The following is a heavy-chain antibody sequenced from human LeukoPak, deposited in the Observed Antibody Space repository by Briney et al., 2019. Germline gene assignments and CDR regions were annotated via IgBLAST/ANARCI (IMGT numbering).Heavy chain of an antibody. D-gene: IGHD3-22*01. V-gene: IGHV1-8*02. CDR1: GYTFINYG. Sequence: GASVKVSCKSSGYTFINYGISWVRQATGQGLEWMGWMNPNSGNTGYAQKFQGRVTMTRNTSISTAYMELSSLRSEDTAVYYCARGRHSTYYYDSSGYWGQGTLVTVSS. CDR2: MNPNSGNT. J-gene: IGHJ4*02. CDR3: ARGRHSTYYYDSSGY.